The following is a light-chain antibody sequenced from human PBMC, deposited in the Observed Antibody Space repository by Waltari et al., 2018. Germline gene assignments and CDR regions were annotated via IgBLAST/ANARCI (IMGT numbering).Light chain of an antibody. CDR2: GKR. J-gene: IGLJ1*01. CDR3: QSYDSILSGYV. V-gene: IGLV1-40*01. Sequence: YQQPPGTAPKLLIYGKRNRPSGVPDRFSGSKSGTSASLAITGLQPEHEADYFCQSYDSILSGYVFGTGTKVTVL.